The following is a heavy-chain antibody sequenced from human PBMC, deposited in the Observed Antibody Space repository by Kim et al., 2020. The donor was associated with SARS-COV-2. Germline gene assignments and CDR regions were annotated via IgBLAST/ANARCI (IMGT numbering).Heavy chain of an antibody. CDR2: ISGSGGST. CDR3: ANRNYDSSGYYDTNWFDP. Sequence: GGSLRLSCAASGFTFSSYAMSWVRQAPGKGLEWVSAISGSGGSTYYADSVKGRFTISRDNSKNTLYLQMNSLRAEDTAVYYCANRNYDSSGYYDTNWFDPWGQGTLVTVSS. D-gene: IGHD3-22*01. V-gene: IGHV3-23*01. J-gene: IGHJ5*02. CDR1: GFTFSSYA.